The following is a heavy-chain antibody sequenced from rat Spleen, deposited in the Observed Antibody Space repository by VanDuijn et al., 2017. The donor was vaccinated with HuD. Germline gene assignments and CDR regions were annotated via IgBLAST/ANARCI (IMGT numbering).Heavy chain of an antibody. D-gene: IGHD4-6*01. V-gene: IGHV5-46*01. Sequence: EVQLVESGGGLVQPGKSMKLSCAASGFTFSSFPMAWVRQAPTKGLEWVATISTSGVYTYYRDSVKGRFTISRDIAKSTLYLQMNNLRSEDTATYYCTRGTYFRHWGQGVMVTVSS. CDR3: TRGTYFRH. CDR1: GFTFSSFP. CDR2: ISTSGVYT. J-gene: IGHJ2*01.